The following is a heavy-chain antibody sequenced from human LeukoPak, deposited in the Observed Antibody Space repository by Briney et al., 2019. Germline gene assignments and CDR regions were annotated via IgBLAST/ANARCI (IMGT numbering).Heavy chain of an antibody. D-gene: IGHD2-2*01. V-gene: IGHV4-34*01. CDR2: INHSGST. CDR1: GGSFSGYY. CDR3: ARVGYCSSTSCYVGDY. J-gene: IGHJ4*02. Sequence: PSETLSLTCAVYGGSFSGYYWSWIRQPPGKGLEWIGEINHSGSTNYNPSLKSRVTISVDTSKNQLSLKLSAVTAADTAVYYCARVGYCSSTSCYVGDYWGQGTLVTVSS.